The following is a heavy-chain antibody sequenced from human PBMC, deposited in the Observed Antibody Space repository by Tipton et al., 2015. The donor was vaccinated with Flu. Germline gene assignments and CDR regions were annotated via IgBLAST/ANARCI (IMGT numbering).Heavy chain of an antibody. Sequence: SLRLSCAASGFRFNTFWMNWVRQAPGKGLEWVDIIKQDASEKLYVDSVEGRFTISRDNAKNSLSLQMDSLRGDDTAGYYCAGGSGWLITDWGQGTLVTVSS. J-gene: IGHJ4*02. CDR2: IKQDASEK. D-gene: IGHD6-19*01. CDR1: GFRFNTFW. V-gene: IGHV3-7*01. CDR3: AGGSGWLITD.